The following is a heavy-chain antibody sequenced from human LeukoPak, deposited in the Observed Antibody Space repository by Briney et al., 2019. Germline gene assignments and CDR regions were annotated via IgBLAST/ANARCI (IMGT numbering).Heavy chain of an antibody. CDR2: IDYGGYT. CDR1: GGSISNYY. J-gene: IGHJ5*02. V-gene: IGHV4-59*12. Sequence: SETLSLTCTVSGGSISNYYWSWIRQPPGKGLEWIGFIDYGGYTNYSPSLKSRVTISVDTSKNQFSLKLRSVTAADTAVYYCARRSGIQLLNWFDPWGQGTLVTVSS. CDR3: ARRSGIQLLNWFDP. D-gene: IGHD5-18*01.